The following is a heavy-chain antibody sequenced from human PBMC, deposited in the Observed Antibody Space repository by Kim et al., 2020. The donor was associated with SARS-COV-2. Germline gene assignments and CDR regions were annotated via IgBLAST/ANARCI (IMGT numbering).Heavy chain of an antibody. CDR3: ARVGSTVAAGTIDY. D-gene: IGHD6-13*01. J-gene: IGHJ4*02. Sequence: AAPGKGRFTISRDNAKHSRYLQMNSLRAEDTALYYCARVGSTVAAGTIDYWGQGTLVTVSS. V-gene: IGHV3-11*01.